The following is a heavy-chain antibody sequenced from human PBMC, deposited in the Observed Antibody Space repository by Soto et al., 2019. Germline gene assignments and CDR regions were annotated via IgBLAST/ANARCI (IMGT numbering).Heavy chain of an antibody. V-gene: IGHV4-4*02. Sequence: QVQLQESGPGLVKPSGTLSLTCTVSGGSVSSTNWWSWVRQAQGEGLEWIGELFHSGTTNYNPSLKSRVVISMDTSTNQLALRLDSVTAADTALYFCARHIAVPTTRGFDYWGQGTLVTVSS. CDR3: ARHIAVPTTRGFDY. CDR2: LFHSGTT. J-gene: IGHJ4*02. D-gene: IGHD2-15*01. CDR1: GGSVSSTNW.